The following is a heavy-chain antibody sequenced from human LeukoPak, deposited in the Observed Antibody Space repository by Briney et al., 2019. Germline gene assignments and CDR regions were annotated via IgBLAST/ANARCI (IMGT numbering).Heavy chain of an antibody. CDR2: IKEDGSEK. V-gene: IGHV3-7*01. CDR3: ARHDY. CDR1: GSTFSRYW. J-gene: IGHJ4*02. Sequence: GGSLRLSGAASGSTFSRYWMSWVRQAPGKGPEWVASIKEDGSEKYYVDSVKGRFTISRVNAKNSLYLQMNSLRVEDTAVYYCARHDYWGPGTQVTVSS.